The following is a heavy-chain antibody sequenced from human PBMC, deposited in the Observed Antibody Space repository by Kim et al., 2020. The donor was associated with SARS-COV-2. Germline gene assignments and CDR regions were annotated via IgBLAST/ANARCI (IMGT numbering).Heavy chain of an antibody. CDR3: ARDGVPVLLWFGEVDY. J-gene: IGHJ4*02. CDR1: GFTFSSYA. D-gene: IGHD3-10*01. CDR2: ISYDGSNR. V-gene: IGHV3-30*04. Sequence: GGSLRLSCEVSGFTFSSYAMHWVRQAPGKGLEWVAVISYDGSNRYYADSVKGRFTISRDNSKNTLYLQMNSLRPEDTAVYYCARDGVPVLLWFGEVDYWGQGTLVTGSS.